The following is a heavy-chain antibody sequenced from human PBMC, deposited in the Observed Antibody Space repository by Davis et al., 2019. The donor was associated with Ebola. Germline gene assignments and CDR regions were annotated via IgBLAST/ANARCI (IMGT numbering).Heavy chain of an antibody. CDR1: GFTFSSYG. CDR2: IAYDGSNK. J-gene: IGHJ4*02. V-gene: IGHV3-30*03. Sequence: GGSLRPSCAAPGFTFSSYGMHWVRQAPGKGLEWVAVIAYDGSNKYYADSVKGRLTISRDNSKNTLYLQMNSLRAEDTAVYYWARYGYSYGYGYWGQGTLVTVSS. D-gene: IGHD5-18*01. CDR3: ARYGYSYGYGY.